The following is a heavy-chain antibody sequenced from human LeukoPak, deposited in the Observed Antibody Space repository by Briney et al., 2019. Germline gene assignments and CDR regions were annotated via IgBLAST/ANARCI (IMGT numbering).Heavy chain of an antibody. J-gene: IGHJ4*02. CDR3: ARDLGHCSGDNCYSWYYFDY. D-gene: IGHD2-15*01. CDR1: GFTFSSYG. V-gene: IGHV3-33*01. CDR2: IWSDGSKK. Sequence: PGRSLRLACAASGFTFSSYGMHWVRQAPGKGLEWVAVIWSDGSKKYYAESVEGRFIISRDNSKNTLYLQMNSLTVEDTVVFYCARDLGHCSGDNCYSWYYFDYWGQGTLVTVSS.